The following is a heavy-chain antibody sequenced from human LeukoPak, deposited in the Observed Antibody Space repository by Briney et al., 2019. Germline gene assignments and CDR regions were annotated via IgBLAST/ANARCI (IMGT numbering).Heavy chain of an antibody. CDR3: ARAYCSGGSCYHLFDY. J-gene: IGHJ4*02. CDR1: GYTFTSYG. CDR2: ISAYNGNT. V-gene: IGHV1-18*01. D-gene: IGHD2-15*01. Sequence: ASVKVSCKASGYTFTSYGISWARQAPGQGLEWMGWISAYNGNTNYAQKLQGRVTMTTDTSTSTAYMELRSLRSDDTAVYYCARAYCSGGSCYHLFDYWGQGTLVTVSS.